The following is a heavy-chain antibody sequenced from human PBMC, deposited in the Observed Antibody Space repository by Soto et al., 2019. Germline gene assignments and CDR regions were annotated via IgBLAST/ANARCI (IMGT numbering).Heavy chain of an antibody. Sequence: QVQLVESGGGVVKPGRSLRLSCAASELTFSRYGMHWVRQAPGKGREWVAMISDDGTKKNYADSVKGRFTISRDNSKNTMYLQMNSLRPEDTAVYYCAKDIVVPSALGYYYYGMDFWGQGTTVTVSS. V-gene: IGHV3-30*18. CDR1: ELTFSRYG. CDR2: ISDDGTKK. D-gene: IGHD2-2*01. J-gene: IGHJ6*02. CDR3: AKDIVVPSALGYYYYGMDF.